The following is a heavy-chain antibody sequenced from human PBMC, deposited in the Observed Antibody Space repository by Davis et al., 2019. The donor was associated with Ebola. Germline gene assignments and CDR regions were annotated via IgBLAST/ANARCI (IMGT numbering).Heavy chain of an antibody. CDR1: GGTFSNYA. CDR2: IIPIFGAP. J-gene: IGHJ4*02. CDR3: VTQTVTRTAGGTFMFDY. D-gene: IGHD1-1*01. V-gene: IGHV1-69*13. Sequence: SVKVSCKASGGTFSNYAISWVRQAPGQGLEWMGGIIPIFGAPTYAQKFQGRITIIADSSTNTAYMDLSSLRSEDTAVYYCVTQTVTRTAGGTFMFDYWGLGTLVTVSS.